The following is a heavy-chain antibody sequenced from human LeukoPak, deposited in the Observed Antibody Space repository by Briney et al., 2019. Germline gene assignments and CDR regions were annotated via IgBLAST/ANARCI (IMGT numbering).Heavy chain of an antibody. Sequence: GESLKISCKASGYSFLNYWIAWVRQMPGKGLEWMGIIYPGDSDTRYSPSFQGQVTISADKSISTAYLQWSSLKASDTAMYYCAKVYSGYDTNWFDPWGQGTLVTVSS. D-gene: IGHD5-12*01. CDR1: GYSFLNYW. CDR3: AKVYSGYDTNWFDP. J-gene: IGHJ5*02. V-gene: IGHV5-51*01. CDR2: IYPGDSDT.